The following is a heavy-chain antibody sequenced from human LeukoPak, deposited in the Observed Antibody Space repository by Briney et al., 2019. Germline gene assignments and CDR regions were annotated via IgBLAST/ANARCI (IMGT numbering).Heavy chain of an antibody. J-gene: IGHJ5*02. CDR3: ATGVLRYSPLGFDP. CDR2: FDPEDGET. D-gene: IGHD3-9*01. Sequence: ASVKVSCKVSGYTLTELSMHWVRQAPGKGLEWMGGFDPEDGETIYAQKFQGRVTMTEDTSTDTAYMELSSLRSEDTAVYYCATGVLRYSPLGFDPWGQGTLVIVSS. CDR1: GYTLTELS. V-gene: IGHV1-24*01.